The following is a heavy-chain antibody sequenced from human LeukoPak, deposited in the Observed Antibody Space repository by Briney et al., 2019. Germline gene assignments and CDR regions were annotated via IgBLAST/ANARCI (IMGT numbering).Heavy chain of an antibody. CDR2: TYHSGST. J-gene: IGHJ4*02. D-gene: IGHD1-26*01. CDR1: GGSISSGGYS. Sequence: SQTLSLTCAVSGGSISSGGYSWSWIRQPPGKGLEWIGYTYHSGSTYYNPSLKSRVTISVDTSKNQFSLKLSSVTAADTAVYYCARSGGQFWGQGTLVTVSS. V-gene: IGHV4-30-2*01. CDR3: ARSGGQF.